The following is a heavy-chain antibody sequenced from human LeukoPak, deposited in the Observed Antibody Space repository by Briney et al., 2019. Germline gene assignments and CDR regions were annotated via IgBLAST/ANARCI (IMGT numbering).Heavy chain of an antibody. CDR1: GGSISSYF. D-gene: IGHD4-17*01. V-gene: IGHV4-59*08. Sequence: KPSETLSLTCTVSGGSISSYFWSWIRLTPGKGLEWIGYIYNRGSTHYNPSLKSRVIISVDTSKNQFSLNLSSMTAADTAVYYCARHNGDYWYFDLWGRGTLVTVSS. J-gene: IGHJ2*01. CDR2: IYNRGST. CDR3: ARHNGDYWYFDL.